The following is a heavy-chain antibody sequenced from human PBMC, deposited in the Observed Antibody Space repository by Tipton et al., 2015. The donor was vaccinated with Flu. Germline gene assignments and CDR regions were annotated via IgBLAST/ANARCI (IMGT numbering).Heavy chain of an antibody. D-gene: IGHD6-19*01. CDR1: GYSISSGYY. J-gene: IGHJ4*02. Sequence: TLSLTCTVSGYSISSGYYWGWIRQPPGKGLEWIGSIYHSESTYYNPSLKSRVTISVDTSKNQFSLKLSSVTAADTAVYYCARGPEQWLVNPHYFDYWGQGTLVTVPS. CDR3: ARGPEQWLVNPHYFDY. CDR2: IYHSEST. V-gene: IGHV4-38-2*02.